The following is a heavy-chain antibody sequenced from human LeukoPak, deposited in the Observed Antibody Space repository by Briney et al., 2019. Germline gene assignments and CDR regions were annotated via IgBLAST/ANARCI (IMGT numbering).Heavy chain of an antibody. CDR1: GFTFSSYD. V-gene: IGHV3-23*01. D-gene: IGHD1-26*01. CDR3: ALHHGNYYVGRWFDP. J-gene: IGHJ5*02. Sequence: GGSLRLSCAASGFTFSSYDMSWVRQAPGKGLEWVSRIRGTGGSTYYTDSVKGRFTISRDNSKNTLYLQMNTLRAEDTAVYYCALHHGNYYVGRWFDPWGQGTLVTV. CDR2: IRGTGGST.